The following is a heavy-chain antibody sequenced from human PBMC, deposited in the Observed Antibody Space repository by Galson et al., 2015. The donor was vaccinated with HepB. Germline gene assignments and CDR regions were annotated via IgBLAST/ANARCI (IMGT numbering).Heavy chain of an antibody. CDR2: IYYSGST. J-gene: IGHJ5*02. V-gene: IGHV4-31*03. D-gene: IGHD3-3*01. Sequence: TLSLTCTVSGGSISSGGYYWSWIRQHPGKGLEWIGYIYYSGSTYYNPSLKSRVTISVDTSKNQFSLKLSSVTAADTAVYYCARGPVFGVVIIDGSSWFDPWGQGTLVAVSS. CDR1: GGSISSGGYY. CDR3: ARGPVFGVVIIDGSSWFDP.